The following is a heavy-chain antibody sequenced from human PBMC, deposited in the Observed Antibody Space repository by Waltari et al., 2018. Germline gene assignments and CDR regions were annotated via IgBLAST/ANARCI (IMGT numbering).Heavy chain of an antibody. CDR3: ASEHSGSYWGVGH. CDR1: GGSISSGSYY. CDR2: IYTSGST. J-gene: IGHJ4*02. D-gene: IGHD1-26*01. Sequence: QVQLQESGPGLVKPSQTLSLTCTISGGSISSGSYYWSWIRQPAGKGLEWIGRIYTSGSTNYNPSLKSRVTISVDTSKNQFSLKLSSVTAADTAVYYCASEHSGSYWGVGHWGQGTLVTVSS. V-gene: IGHV4-61*02.